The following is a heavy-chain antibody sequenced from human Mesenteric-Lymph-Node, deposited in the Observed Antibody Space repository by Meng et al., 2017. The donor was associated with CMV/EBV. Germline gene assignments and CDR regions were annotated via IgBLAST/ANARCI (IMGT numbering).Heavy chain of an antibody. D-gene: IGHD4-11*01. Sequence: GGSLRLSCKGSGYSFTSYWIGWVRQMPGKGLEWMGIIYPGDSDTRYSPSFQGQVTILADKSISTAYLQWSSLKASDTAMYYCARHVHRRVYSNYDIGDYWGQGTLVTVSS. J-gene: IGHJ4*02. CDR2: IYPGDSDT. CDR3: ARHVHRRVYSNYDIGDY. CDR1: GYSFTSYW. V-gene: IGHV5-51*01.